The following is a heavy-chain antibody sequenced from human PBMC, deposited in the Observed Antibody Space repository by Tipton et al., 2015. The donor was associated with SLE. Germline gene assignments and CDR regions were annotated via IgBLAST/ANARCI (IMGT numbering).Heavy chain of an antibody. CDR2: THTSGST. D-gene: IGHD3-10*01. V-gene: IGHV4-4*08. Sequence: TLSLTCKVSGGSISNYYWSWIRLTSGERLEWIGYTHTSGSTNYTPSLKSRVSISVDTSKNQVSLKLTSVTAADTGVYYCASGGYYASGSYYGGWFDPWGQGTLVTVSS. CDR1: GGSISNYY. CDR3: ASGGYYASGSYYGGWFDP. J-gene: IGHJ5*02.